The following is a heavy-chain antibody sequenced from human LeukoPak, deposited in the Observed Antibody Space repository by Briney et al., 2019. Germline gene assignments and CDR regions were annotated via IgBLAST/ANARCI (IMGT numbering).Heavy chain of an antibody. CDR3: AKCYRLYYDSSDFFDY. Sequence: GGSLRLSCAASGFTFSSYAMSWVRQAPGKGLEWVSAISGSGGSTYYADSVKGRFTISRDNSKNTLYLQMNSLRAEDTAVYYCAKCYRLYYDSSDFFDYWGQGTLVTVSS. CDR1: GFTFSSYA. D-gene: IGHD3-22*01. J-gene: IGHJ4*02. CDR2: ISGSGGST. V-gene: IGHV3-23*01.